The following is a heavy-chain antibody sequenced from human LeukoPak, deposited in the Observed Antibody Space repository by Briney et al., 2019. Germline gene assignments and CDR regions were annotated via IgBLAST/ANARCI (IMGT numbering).Heavy chain of an antibody. Sequence: PGGSLRLSCAASGFTFSSYEMNWVRQAPGKGLEWVSYISSSGSTIYYADSAKGRFTISRDNAKNSLYLQMNSLRAEDTAVYYCARDRGFSESNDYGDYADYWGQGTLVTVSS. CDR1: GFTFSSYE. J-gene: IGHJ4*02. D-gene: IGHD4-17*01. CDR3: ARDRGFSESNDYGDYADY. CDR2: ISSSGSTI. V-gene: IGHV3-48*03.